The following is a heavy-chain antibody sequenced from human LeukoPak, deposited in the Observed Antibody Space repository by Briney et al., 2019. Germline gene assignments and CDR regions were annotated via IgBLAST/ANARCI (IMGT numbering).Heavy chain of an antibody. J-gene: IGHJ6*02. V-gene: IGHV1-8*01. D-gene: IGHD2-2*01. CDR3: ARGPPYCSSTSCRKTKSYGMDV. CDR2: MNPNSGNT. CDR1: GYTFTSYD. Sequence: ASVKVSCKSSGYTFTSYDINWVRQATGQGLEWMGCMNPNSGNTGYAQKFQGRVTMTRNTSISTAYMELSSLRSGQTAVYYCARGPPYCSSTSCRKTKSYGMDVWGQGTTVTVSS.